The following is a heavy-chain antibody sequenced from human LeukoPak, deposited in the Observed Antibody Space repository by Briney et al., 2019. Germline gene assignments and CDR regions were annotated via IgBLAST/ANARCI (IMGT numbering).Heavy chain of an antibody. D-gene: IGHD3-10*01. Sequence: GASVKVSCKASGYTFTSYYMHWVRQAPGQGLEWMGIINPSGGSTSYAQKFQGRVTMTRDTSTSTVYMELSSLRSEDTAVYYCARALSPLLWFGEFGYWGQGTLVTVSS. J-gene: IGHJ4*02. V-gene: IGHV1-46*01. CDR1: GYTFTSYY. CDR3: ARALSPLLWFGEFGY. CDR2: INPSGGST.